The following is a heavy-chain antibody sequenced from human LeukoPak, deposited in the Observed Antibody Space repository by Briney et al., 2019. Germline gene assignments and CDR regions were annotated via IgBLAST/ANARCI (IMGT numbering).Heavy chain of an antibody. CDR3: ARGKDTMVRGVIQYYFDY. J-gene: IGHJ4*02. CDR1: GDSVSSNSAA. CDR2: TYYRSKWYN. D-gene: IGHD3-10*01. V-gene: IGHV6-1*01. Sequence: SQTLSLTCAISGDSVSSNSAAWNWIRQSPSRGLEWLGRTYYRSKWYNDYAVSVKSRITINPDTSKNQFSLQLNSVTPEDTAVYYCARGKDTMVRGVIQYYFDYWGQGTLVTVSS.